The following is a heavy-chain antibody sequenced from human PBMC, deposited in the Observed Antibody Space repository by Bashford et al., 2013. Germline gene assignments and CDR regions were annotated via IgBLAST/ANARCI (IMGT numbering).Heavy chain of an antibody. Sequence: SWIRQPPGKGLEWIGEINHSGSTYYNPSLKSRITISVDTSKNQFSLKLSSVTAADTAVYYCARHLGSGPGDYWGQGTLVTVSS. D-gene: IGHD2-15*01. CDR2: INHSGST. CDR3: ARHLGSGPGDY. V-gene: IGHV4-34*01. J-gene: IGHJ4*02.